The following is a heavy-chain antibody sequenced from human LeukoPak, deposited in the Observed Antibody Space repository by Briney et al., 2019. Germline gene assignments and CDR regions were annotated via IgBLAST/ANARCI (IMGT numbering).Heavy chain of an antibody. CDR1: GDSVSSNSDA. CDR3: ARYPVGVSTIFDF. Sequence: SQTLSLTCAISGDSVSSNSDAWKWIRQSPSRGLEWLGRTYYRSKRYYDYAVAVKSRISIKLETSKNQFSLQLSYLTPEDTTVFYCARYPVGVSTIFDFWGRGPLVTVSS. J-gene: IGHJ4*02. CDR2: TYYRSKRYY. V-gene: IGHV6-1*01. D-gene: IGHD1-26*01.